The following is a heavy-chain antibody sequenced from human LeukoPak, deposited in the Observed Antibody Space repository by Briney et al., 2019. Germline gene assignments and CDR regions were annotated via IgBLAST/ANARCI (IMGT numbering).Heavy chain of an antibody. CDR3: ARKGDYDGYAFDY. J-gene: IGHJ4*02. Sequence: PSETLSLTCAVSGYSISSGYYWGWIRPPPGKGLEWIGSIYHSGSTYYNPSLKSRVTISVDTSKNQFSLKPSSVTAADTAVYYCARKGDYDGYAFDYWGQGTLVTASS. CDR2: IYHSGST. CDR1: GYSISSGYY. V-gene: IGHV4-38-2*01. D-gene: IGHD4-17*01.